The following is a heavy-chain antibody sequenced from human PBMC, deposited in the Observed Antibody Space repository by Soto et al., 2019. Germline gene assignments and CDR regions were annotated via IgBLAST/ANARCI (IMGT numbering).Heavy chain of an antibody. CDR2: ISGSGGST. J-gene: IGHJ4*02. CDR1: GFTFSSYA. V-gene: IGHV3-23*01. D-gene: IGHD6-13*01. CDR3: AKRQGIGAAAKNVDF. Sequence: GGSLRLSCAASGFTFSSYAMSWVRQAPGKGLEWVSAISGSGGSTYYADSVKGRFTISRDNSKNTLYLQMKNLRAEDTAVYFCAKRQGIGAAAKNVDFWGQGTLVTVSS.